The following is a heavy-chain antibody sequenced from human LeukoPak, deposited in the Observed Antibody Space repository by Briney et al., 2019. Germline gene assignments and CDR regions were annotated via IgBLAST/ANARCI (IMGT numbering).Heavy chain of an antibody. D-gene: IGHD4-17*01. CDR3: ANHKENYGDSCLDDY. Sequence: GGSLRLSCAASRFTFSSYAMSWVRQAPGEGLEWVSSISGRGDSTYYADSVKGRFTISRDNSKNTLYLQLNSLRVGDTAVYFCANHKENYGDSCLDDYWGQGTLVTVSS. V-gene: IGHV3-23*01. J-gene: IGHJ4*02. CDR2: ISGRGDST. CDR1: RFTFSSYA.